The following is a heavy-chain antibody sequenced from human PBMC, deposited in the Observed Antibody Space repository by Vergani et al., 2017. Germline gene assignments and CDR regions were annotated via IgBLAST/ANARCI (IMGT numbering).Heavy chain of an antibody. CDR2: IYSGGSST. CDR1: GLTFSSYA. Sequence: EVQLLESGGGLVQPGGSLRLSCAASGLTFSSYAMSWVRQAPGKGLEWVSVIYSGGSSTYYADSVKGRFTISRDNSKNTLYLQMNSLRAEDTAVYYCAKVHCSSTSCPWNYFDYWGQGTLVTVSS. J-gene: IGHJ4*02. V-gene: IGHV3-23*03. CDR3: AKVHCSSTSCPWNYFDY. D-gene: IGHD2-2*01.